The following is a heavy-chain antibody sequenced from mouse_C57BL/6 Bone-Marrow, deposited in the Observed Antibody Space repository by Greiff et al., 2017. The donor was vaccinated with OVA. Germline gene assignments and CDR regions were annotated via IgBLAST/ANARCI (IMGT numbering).Heavy chain of an antibody. V-gene: IGHV5-6*01. Sequence: EVQLVESGGDLVKPGGSLKLSCAASGFTFSSYGMSWVRQTPDKRLEWVATISSGGSYTYYPDSVKGRFTISRDNAKNTLYLQMRSLKSEDTAMYYCARQKGYDGRFAYWGQGTLVTVSA. CDR1: GFTFSSYG. J-gene: IGHJ3*01. CDR3: ARQKGYDGRFAY. CDR2: ISSGGSYT. D-gene: IGHD2-2*01.